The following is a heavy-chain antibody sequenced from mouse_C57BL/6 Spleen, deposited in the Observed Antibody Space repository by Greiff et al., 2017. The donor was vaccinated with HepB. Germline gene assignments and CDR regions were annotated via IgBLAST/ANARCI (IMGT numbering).Heavy chain of an antibody. CDR1: GYTFTSYW. CDR3: ARAYDYDGSFDY. J-gene: IGHJ2*01. CDR2: IYPGSGST. D-gene: IGHD2-4*01. V-gene: IGHV1-55*01. Sequence: QVHVKQPGAELVKPGASVKMSCKASGYTFTSYWITWVKQRPGQGLEWIGDIYPGSGSTNYNEKFKSKATLTVDTSSSTAYMQLSSLTSEDSAVYYCARAYDYDGSFDYWGQGTTLTVSS.